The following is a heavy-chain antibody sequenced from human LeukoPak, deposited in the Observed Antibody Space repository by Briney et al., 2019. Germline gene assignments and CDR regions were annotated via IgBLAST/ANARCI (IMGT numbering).Heavy chain of an antibody. CDR3: ARGRYYYGSGSWNDYYYYMDV. J-gene: IGHJ6*03. CDR1: GFTFSSYS. CDR2: ISSSSSYI. V-gene: IGHV3-21*01. D-gene: IGHD3-10*01. Sequence: GGSLRLSCAASGFTFSSYSMNWVRQAPGKGLEWVSSISSSSSYIYYADSVKGRFTISRDNAKNSLYLQMNSLRAEDTAVYYCARGRYYYGSGSWNDYYYYMDVWGKGTTVTVSS.